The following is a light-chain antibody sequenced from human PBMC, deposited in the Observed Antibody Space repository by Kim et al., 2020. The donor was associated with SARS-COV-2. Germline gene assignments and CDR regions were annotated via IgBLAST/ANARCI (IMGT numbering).Light chain of an antibody. Sequence: GERVTITCRASQDISKYLAWFQLKPGKAPKLLIYAASALQPGVPSRFSGSGSGTDFTLTVTSLQPEDVATYYCQKCDSAPWTFGQGTKVEIK. CDR1: QDISKY. CDR2: AAS. V-gene: IGKV1-27*01. CDR3: QKCDSAPWT. J-gene: IGKJ1*01.